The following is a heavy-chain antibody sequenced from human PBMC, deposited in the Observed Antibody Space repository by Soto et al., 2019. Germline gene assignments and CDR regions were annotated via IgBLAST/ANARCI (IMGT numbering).Heavy chain of an antibody. CDR3: ARAKGYGAHSWLDP. V-gene: IGHV4-34*01. Sequence: QGQLQQWGAGLLKPSETLSLTCAVYVVSFSGYYWSWIRQPPGKGLEWIGEINHSGSANYNPSLESRLTISADTSTNQFSLEVRSVTAADTAVYYCARAKGYGAHSWLDPWGQGNLVTVSS. CDR1: VVSFSGYY. J-gene: IGHJ5*02. D-gene: IGHD4-17*01. CDR2: INHSGSA.